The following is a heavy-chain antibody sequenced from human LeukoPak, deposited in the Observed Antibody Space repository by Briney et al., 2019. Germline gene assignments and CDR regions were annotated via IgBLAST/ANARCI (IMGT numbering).Heavy chain of an antibody. CDR3: ARDLGTRDYYDSSGSA. V-gene: IGHV3-53*01. CDR1: GFTVSSNY. CDR2: IYSGGST. J-gene: IGHJ5*02. D-gene: IGHD3-22*01. Sequence: GSLRLSCAASGFTVSSNYMSWVRQAPGKGLEWVSVIYSGGSTYYADSVKGRFTISRDNSKNTLYLQMNSLRAEDTAVYYCARDLGTRDYYDSSGSAWGQGTLVTVSS.